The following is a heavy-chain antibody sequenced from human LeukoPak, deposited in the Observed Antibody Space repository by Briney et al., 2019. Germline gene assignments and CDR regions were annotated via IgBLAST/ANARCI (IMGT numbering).Heavy chain of an antibody. CDR2: VRSDGSNK. D-gene: IGHD3-3*01. J-gene: IGHJ4*02. Sequence: PGGSLRLSCGASGFTFTYYGMHWVRQAPGKGLEWVTFVRSDGSNKYYADSVKGRFTISRDNSKNTLYLQMNSLRAEDTAVYYCARESLYYDFWSGYFRSVPGRSGAFGYWGQGTLVTVSS. CDR1: GFTFTYYG. V-gene: IGHV3-30*02. CDR3: ARESLYYDFWSGYFRSVPGRSGAFGY.